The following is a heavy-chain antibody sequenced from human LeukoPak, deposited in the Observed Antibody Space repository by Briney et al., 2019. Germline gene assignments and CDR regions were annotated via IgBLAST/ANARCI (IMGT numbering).Heavy chain of an antibody. V-gene: IGHV3-74*01. D-gene: IGHD5-12*01. CDR3: IRTLIVATSPYMDV. Sequence: GGSLRLSCAASGFTFSSYWMHWVRQAPGKGLVWVSRVNSDGTGTTYADSVEGRFTISRDNAKNTVYLQMHSLRAEDTAIYYCIRTLIVATSPYMDVWGRGTTVTVSS. CDR2: VNSDGTGT. CDR1: GFTFSSYW. J-gene: IGHJ6*03.